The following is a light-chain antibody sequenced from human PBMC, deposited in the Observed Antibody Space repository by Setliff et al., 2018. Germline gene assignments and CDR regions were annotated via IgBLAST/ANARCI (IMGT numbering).Light chain of an antibody. CDR3: AAWDDSLNGLYV. Sequence: QSALAQPPSTSGTPGQKVTISCSGGSSNIGSNTVNWYQQFPGTAPKLLIYSNDQRPSGVPDRFSGSKSGTSASLAISGLQSEDESYYYCAAWDDSLNGLYVVGTGTKV. CDR1: SSNIGSNT. J-gene: IGLJ1*01. V-gene: IGLV1-44*01. CDR2: SND.